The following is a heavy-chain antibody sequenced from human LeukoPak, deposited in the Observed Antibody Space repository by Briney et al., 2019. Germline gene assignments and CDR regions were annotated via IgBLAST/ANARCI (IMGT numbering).Heavy chain of an antibody. CDR1: GFTFSSYG. CDR2: IRYDGSNK. V-gene: IGHV3-30*02. CDR3: AKGDYDFWSGPSHFDY. D-gene: IGHD3-3*01. Sequence: PGGSLRPSCAASGFTFSSYGMHWVRQAPGKGLEWVAFIRYDGSNKYYADSVKGRFTISRDNSKNTLYLQMNSLRAEDTAVYYCAKGDYDFWSGPSHFDYWGQGTLVTVSS. J-gene: IGHJ4*02.